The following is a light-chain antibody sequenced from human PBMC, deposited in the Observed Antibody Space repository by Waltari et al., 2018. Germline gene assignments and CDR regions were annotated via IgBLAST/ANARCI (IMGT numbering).Light chain of an antibody. Sequence: QSALTQPASVSGSPGQSITISCTGTSSDVGAYNYVSWYQRHPGKAPKLMIYDVSNRPSGVSNRFSGSKSGNTASLTISGLQAEDGADYYCSSYISSSTLELFGGGTSLTVL. CDR1: SSDVGAYNY. CDR2: DVS. CDR3: SSYISSSTLEL. J-gene: IGLJ2*01. V-gene: IGLV2-14*03.